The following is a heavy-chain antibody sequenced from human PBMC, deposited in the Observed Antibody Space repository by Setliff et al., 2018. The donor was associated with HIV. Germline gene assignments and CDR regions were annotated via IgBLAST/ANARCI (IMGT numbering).Heavy chain of an antibody. J-gene: IGHJ6*03. CDR2: INHSGRT. V-gene: IGHV4-34*01. D-gene: IGHD1-7*01. CDR1: GGSFSVYY. Sequence: SETLSLTCAVSGGSFSVYYWRWIRQPPGKGLEWIGEINHSGRTNYNPSLKSRITISVDTSKDQFSLKLSSVTAADTAVYYCARGDGTKYYYYYYMDVWGKGTTVTVSS. CDR3: ARGDGTKYYYYYYMDV.